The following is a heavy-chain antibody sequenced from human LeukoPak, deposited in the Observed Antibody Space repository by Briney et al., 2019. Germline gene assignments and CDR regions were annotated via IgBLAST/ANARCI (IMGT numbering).Heavy chain of an antibody. V-gene: IGHV1-18*01. D-gene: IGHD3-3*01. J-gene: IGHJ6*03. CDR1: GGTFSSYA. CDR2: ISAYNGNT. CDR3: ARDQARDYDFWSGWGYYYYYMDV. Sequence: ASVKVSCKASGGTFSSYAISWVRQAPGQGLEWMGGISAYNGNTNYAQKLQGRVTMTTDTSTSTAYMELRSLRSDDTAVYYCARDQARDYDFWSGWGYYYYYMDVWGKGTTVTVSS.